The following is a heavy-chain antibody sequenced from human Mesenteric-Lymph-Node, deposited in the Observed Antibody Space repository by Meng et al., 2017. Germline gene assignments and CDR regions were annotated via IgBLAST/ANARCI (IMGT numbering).Heavy chain of an antibody. CDR3: AKDQGAVAEDQNAFDI. D-gene: IGHD6-19*01. Sequence: GESLKISCAASGFTFSSYAMHWVRQAPGKGLEWVAVISYDGSNKYYADSVKGRFTISRDNSKNTLYLQMNSLRAEDTAVYYCAKDQGAVAEDQNAFDIWGQGTMVTVSS. V-gene: IGHV3-30*04. J-gene: IGHJ3*02. CDR2: ISYDGSNK. CDR1: GFTFSSYA.